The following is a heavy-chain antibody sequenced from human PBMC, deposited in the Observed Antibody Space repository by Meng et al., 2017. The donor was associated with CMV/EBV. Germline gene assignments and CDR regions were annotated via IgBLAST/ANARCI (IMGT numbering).Heavy chain of an antibody. J-gene: IGHJ6*02. CDR2: INPNSGGT. CDR1: GYTFTGYY. D-gene: IGHD2-2*01. Sequence: ASVKVSCKASGYTFTGYYMHWVRQAPGQGLEWMGWINPNSGGTNYAQKFQGRVTMTRDTSISTAYMELSRLRSDDTAVYYCARQLQFGEYGMDVWGQGTTVTVS. V-gene: IGHV1-2*02. CDR3: ARQLQFGEYGMDV.